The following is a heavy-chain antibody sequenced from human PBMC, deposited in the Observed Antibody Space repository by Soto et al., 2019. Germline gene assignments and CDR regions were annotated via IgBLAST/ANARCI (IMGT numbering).Heavy chain of an antibody. D-gene: IGHD3-22*01. CDR2: INHSGST. CDR3: ASGGRNYYDSSGYYPRFDY. Sequence: PSVTLSVTCAVYGGSFSGYYWSWIRQPPGKGLEWIGEINHSGSTNYNPSLKSRVTISVDTSKNQFSLKLSSVTAADTAVYYCASGGRNYYDSSGYYPRFDYWGQGTLVTVSS. CDR1: GGSFSGYY. V-gene: IGHV4-34*01. J-gene: IGHJ4*01.